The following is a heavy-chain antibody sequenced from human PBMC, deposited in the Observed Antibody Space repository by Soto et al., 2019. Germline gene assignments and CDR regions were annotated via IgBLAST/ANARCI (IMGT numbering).Heavy chain of an antibody. Sequence: QITLKESGPTLVKPTQTLTLTCSFSGFSLTTYGVGVGWVRQPPGKALEWLACTYWDDDNRDNPSLKSRLSTTKDTSKNQVVLTMTKKDPTDTATYFCVHRVTLMSTWNFGAFDFWGQGTLVTVPS. D-gene: IGHD1-1*01. CDR3: VHRVTLMSTWNFGAFDF. CDR2: TYWDDDN. CDR1: GFSLTTYGVG. V-gene: IGHV2-5*02. J-gene: IGHJ3*01.